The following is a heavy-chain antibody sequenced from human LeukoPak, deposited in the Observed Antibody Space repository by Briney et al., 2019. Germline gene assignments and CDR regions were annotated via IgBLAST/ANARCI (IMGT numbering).Heavy chain of an antibody. Sequence: PGGSLRLSCAASGFTFSNYGMHWVRQAPGKGLEWVAFIWYDGNYKYYADSVKGRFTISRDNSKNTVYLQMNSLRTEDTGVYYCAKVLAATSSGTKSVFDHWGQGTLVTVSS. CDR2: IWYDGNYK. CDR1: GFTFSNYG. V-gene: IGHV3-30*02. J-gene: IGHJ4*02. CDR3: AKVLAATSSGTKSVFDH. D-gene: IGHD2-8*01.